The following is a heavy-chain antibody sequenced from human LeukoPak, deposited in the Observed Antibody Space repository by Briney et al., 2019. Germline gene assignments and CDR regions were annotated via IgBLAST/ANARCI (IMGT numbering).Heavy chain of an antibody. CDR2: ISGRGGST. CDR3: ASILLLAMVRGVRDMDV. D-gene: IGHD3-10*01. Sequence: GGSLRLSCAASGFTFSSYAMSWVRQAPGKGLEWVSNISGRGGSTYYADSVKGRFTISRDNAKNSLYLQMNSLRAEDTAVYYCASILLLAMVRGVRDMDVWGKGTTVTISS. CDR1: GFTFSSYA. J-gene: IGHJ6*03. V-gene: IGHV3-23*01.